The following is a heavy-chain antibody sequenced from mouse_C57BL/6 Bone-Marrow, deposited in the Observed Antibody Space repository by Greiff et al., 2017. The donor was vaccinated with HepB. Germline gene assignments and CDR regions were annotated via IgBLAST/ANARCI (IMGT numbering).Heavy chain of an antibody. D-gene: IGHD1-1*01. CDR2: IDPSDSYT. J-gene: IGHJ4*01. CDR3: ARESHDYGRSRAGYAMDY. V-gene: IGHV1-69*01. CDR1: GYTFTSYW. Sequence: QVQLQQPGAELVMPGASVKLSCKASGYTFTSYWMHWVKQRPGQGLEWIGEIDPSDSYTNYNQKFKGKSTLTVDKSSSTAYMQLSSLTSEDSAVYYCARESHDYGRSRAGYAMDYWGQGTSVTVSS.